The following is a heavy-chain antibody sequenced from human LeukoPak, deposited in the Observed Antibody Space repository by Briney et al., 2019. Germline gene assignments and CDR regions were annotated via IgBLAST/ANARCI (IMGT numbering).Heavy chain of an antibody. CDR3: TTDPLRGYYDILTGYYTFDY. V-gene: IGHV3-49*04. D-gene: IGHD3-9*01. CDR2: IRNKAYGGTT. CDR1: GFTFGDYA. Sequence: PGGSLRLSCTTSGFTFGDYAMSWVRQAPGKGLEWVSFIRNKAYGGTTEYAASVKGRFAISRDDSKSIAYLQMNSLKTEDTAVYYCTTDPLRGYYDILTGYYTFDYWGQGTLVTVSS. J-gene: IGHJ4*02.